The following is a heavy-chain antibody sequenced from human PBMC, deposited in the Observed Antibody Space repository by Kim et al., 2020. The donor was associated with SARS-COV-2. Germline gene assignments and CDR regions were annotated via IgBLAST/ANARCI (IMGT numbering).Heavy chain of an antibody. V-gene: IGHV4-34*01. CDR1: GGSFSGFY. CDR2: INQSGST. CDR3: ARLDWQLARRYGMDV. J-gene: IGHJ6*02. D-gene: IGHD6-6*01. Sequence: SETLSLTCAVYGGSFSGFYWTWIRQPPGKGLEWIGEINQSGSTNYNPSLKSRVTISVDTPKNQISLKLSSVTAADTAVYYCARLDWQLARRYGMDVWGQGTTVTVSS.